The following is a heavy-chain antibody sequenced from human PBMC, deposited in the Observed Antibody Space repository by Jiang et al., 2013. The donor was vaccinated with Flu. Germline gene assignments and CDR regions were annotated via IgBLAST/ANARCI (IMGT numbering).Heavy chain of an antibody. J-gene: IGHJ6*02. D-gene: IGHD2/OR15-2a*01. V-gene: IGHV3-7*03. Sequence: ESGGGLVQPGGSLRLSCGASGFTFSSFWMSWVRQAPGKGLEWVANINQDGSEIYYVDSLKGRFTISRDNAKNSLYLQINSLRVEDTAEYYCARDRLSDYGMDVWGQGTTVTVSS. CDR1: GFTFSSFW. CDR3: ARDRLSDYGMDV. CDR2: INQDGSEI.